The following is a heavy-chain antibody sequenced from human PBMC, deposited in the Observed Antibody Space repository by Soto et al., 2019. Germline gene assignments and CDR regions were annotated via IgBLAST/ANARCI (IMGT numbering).Heavy chain of an antibody. V-gene: IGHV1-18*01. J-gene: IGHJ6*02. CDR2: ISAYNGNT. CDR1: GYTFTSYG. Sequence: QVPLVQSGAEVKKPGASVKVSCKASGYTFTSYGISWVRQAPGQGLEWMGWISAYNGNTNHAQKLQGRVTMTTDTSTSTAYMELRSLRSDDTAVYYCARDIGPVLRFLEWLTVRKDGMDVWGQGTTVTVSS. CDR3: ARDIGPVLRFLEWLTVRKDGMDV. D-gene: IGHD3-3*01.